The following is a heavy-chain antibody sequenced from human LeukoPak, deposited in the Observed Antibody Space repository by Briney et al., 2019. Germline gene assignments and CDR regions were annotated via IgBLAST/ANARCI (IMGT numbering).Heavy chain of an antibody. CDR2: LSAGGSKK. CDR1: GFIFSDYT. V-gene: IGHV3-30*04. J-gene: IGHJ6*04. D-gene: IGHD3-16*02. Sequence: PGGSLRLSCAASGFIFSDYTMHWVRQAPGRGLEWVAALSAGGSKKYHADSVKGRFTISRDNSRSTLFLQMNSLRVDDTAVYYCARGGPRYQYYYNMDVWGKGTTVTVSS. CDR3: ARGGPRYQYYYNMDV.